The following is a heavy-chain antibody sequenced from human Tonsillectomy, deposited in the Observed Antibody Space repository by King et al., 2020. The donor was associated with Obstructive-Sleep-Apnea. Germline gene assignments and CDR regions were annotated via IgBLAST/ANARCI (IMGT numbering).Heavy chain of an antibody. J-gene: IGHJ3*02. CDR3: AREKQTYDAFDI. CDR2: IYHSWST. Sequence: VQLQESGPGLVKPSGTLSLTCAVSGDSISSSNWWSWVRQSPGKGLEWIGEIYHSWSTNYNPSLKSRITMSVDKSKNQFSLKLSSVPAADTAFYYCAREKQTYDAFDIWGQGTMVTVSS. CDR1: GDSISSSNW. V-gene: IGHV4-4*02.